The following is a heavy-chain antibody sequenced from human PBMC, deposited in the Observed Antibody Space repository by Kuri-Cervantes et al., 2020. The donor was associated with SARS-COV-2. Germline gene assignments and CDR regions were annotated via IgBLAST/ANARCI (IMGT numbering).Heavy chain of an antibody. CDR3: ARDEPDLLEWLDYYYGMNV. CDR1: GFTFSSYS. CDR2: ISSSSSTI. Sequence: LSLTCAASGFTFSSYSMNWVRQAPGKGLEWVSYISSSSSTIYYADSVKGRFTISRDNAKNSLYLQMNSLRAEDTAVYYCARDEPDLLEWLDYYYGMNVWGQETTVTVSS. V-gene: IGHV3-48*01. D-gene: IGHD3-3*01. J-gene: IGHJ6*02.